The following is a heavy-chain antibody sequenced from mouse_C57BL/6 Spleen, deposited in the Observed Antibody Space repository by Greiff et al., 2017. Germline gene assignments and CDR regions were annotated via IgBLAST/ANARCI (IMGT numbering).Heavy chain of an antibody. V-gene: IGHV1-54*01. J-gene: IGHJ2*01. CDR1: GYAFTNYL. D-gene: IGHD3-3*01. CDR2: INPGSGGT. Sequence: QVQLQQSGAELVRPGTSVKVSCKASGYAFTNYLIEWVKQRPGQGLEWIGVINPGSGGTNYNEKFKGKATLTADKSSSTAYMQLSSLTSEDSAVYVCARGAGYWGQGTTLTVSS. CDR3: ARGAGY.